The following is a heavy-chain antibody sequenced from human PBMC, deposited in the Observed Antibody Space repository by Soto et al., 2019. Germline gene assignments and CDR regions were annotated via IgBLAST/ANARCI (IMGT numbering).Heavy chain of an antibody. CDR1: GVTFRSYA. CDR2: ISGSVGST. J-gene: IGHJ4*02. D-gene: IGHD1-26*01. V-gene: IGHV3-23*01. Sequence: EVQQLESGGGLVQPGGSLRHSCAAPGVTFRSYAMSWVRQAPGQGRARVSAISGSVGSTYYADSVKGRFTISRDNSKNTLYLQMNSLRAEDTAVYYCAKGGELPFDYWGQGTLVTVAS. CDR3: AKGGELPFDY.